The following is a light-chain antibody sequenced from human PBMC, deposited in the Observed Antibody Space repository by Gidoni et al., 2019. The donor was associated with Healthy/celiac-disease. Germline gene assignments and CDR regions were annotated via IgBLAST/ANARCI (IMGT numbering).Light chain of an antibody. CDR3: AAWDDSLNGVV. CDR2: SNN. V-gene: IGLV1-44*01. J-gene: IGLJ2*01. Sequence: QSVLPQPPPASGTPGPRVTIACSGSSSNIGSTTVNWYQQLPGTAPKLLIYSNNQRPSGVPDRFSGSKSGTSASLAISGLQSEDEADYYCAAWDDSLNGVVFGGGTKLTVL. CDR1: SSNIGSTT.